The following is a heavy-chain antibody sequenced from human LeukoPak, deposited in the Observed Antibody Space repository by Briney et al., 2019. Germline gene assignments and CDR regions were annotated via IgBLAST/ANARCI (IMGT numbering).Heavy chain of an antibody. CDR3: ARGLAYNYDTSAYFLDY. D-gene: IGHD3-22*01. J-gene: IGHJ4*02. CDR1: GFTFSSYW. Sequence: GGSLRLSCAASGFTFSSYWMSWVRQAPGKGREWVANIKQDGSEKYYVDSVKGRFTISRDNSKNTLYLQMNSLRTEDTAVYYCARGLAYNYDTSAYFLDYWGQGTLVTVSS. CDR2: IKQDGSEK. V-gene: IGHV3-7*01.